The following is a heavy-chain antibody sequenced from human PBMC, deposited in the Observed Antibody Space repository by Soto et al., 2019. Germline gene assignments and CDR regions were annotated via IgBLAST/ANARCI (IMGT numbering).Heavy chain of an antibody. CDR3: ARDHPRLGGPYLYYYYGMDV. J-gene: IGHJ6*02. D-gene: IGHD3-16*01. CDR1: GDSVSSNSAA. V-gene: IGHV6-1*01. CDR2: TYYRSKWYN. Sequence: QVQLQQSGPGLVKPSQTLSLTCAISGDSVSSNSAAWNWIRQSPSRGLEWLGRTYYRSKWYNDYAVSVKSRITINPDTSKNQFSLQLNSVTPEDTAVYYCARDHPRLGGPYLYYYYGMDVWGQGTTVTVSS.